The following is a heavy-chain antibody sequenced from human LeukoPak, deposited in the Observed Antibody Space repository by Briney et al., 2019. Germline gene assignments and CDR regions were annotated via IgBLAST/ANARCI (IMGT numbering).Heavy chain of an antibody. CDR1: GGSFSGYY. CDR2: INHSGST. J-gene: IGHJ4*02. D-gene: IGHD2-2*01. V-gene: IGHV4-34*01. Sequence: PSETLSLTCAAYGGSFSGYYWSWIRQPPGKGLEWIGEINHSGSTNYNPSLKRRDAISIYTSKNQISLKLSSVTAADTAVYYCARGRRPRIVVVAAAPRGGFDYWGQGTLVTVSS. CDR3: ARGRRPRIVVVAAAPRGGFDY.